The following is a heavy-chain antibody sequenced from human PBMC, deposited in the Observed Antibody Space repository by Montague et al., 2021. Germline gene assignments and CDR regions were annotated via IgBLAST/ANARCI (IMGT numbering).Heavy chain of an antibody. CDR1: GGSISSSPFY. V-gene: IGHV4-39*01. Sequence: SETLSLTCTVSGGSISSSPFYWGWIRQSPGKGLEWIGSNYYRGNTYYNPSLKSRVSLSIDTSKNQFSLKMNSATAADTAVYYCARAGPRTYGGDSLDYWGQGALVTVSS. CDR2: NYYRGNT. J-gene: IGHJ4*02. CDR3: ARAGPRTYGGDSLDY. D-gene: IGHD3-10*01.